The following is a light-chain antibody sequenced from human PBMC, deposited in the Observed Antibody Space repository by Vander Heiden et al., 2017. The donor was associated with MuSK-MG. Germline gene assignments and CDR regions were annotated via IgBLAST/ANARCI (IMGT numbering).Light chain of an antibody. V-gene: IGLV2-11*01. CDR2: GVS. J-gene: IGLJ1*01. Sequence: QSALTQPRSVSGSPGQSVTISCTGTSSDVGGYNYVSWYQQHPGKAPKLLIYGVSERPSGVPDRFSGSKSGNTASLTISGLQAEDDTDYYCCSYAGSYTYVFGTGTKVTVL. CDR3: CSYAGSYTYV. CDR1: SSDVGGYNY.